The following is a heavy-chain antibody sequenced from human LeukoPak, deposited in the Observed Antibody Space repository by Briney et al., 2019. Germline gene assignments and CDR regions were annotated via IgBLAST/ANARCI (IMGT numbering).Heavy chain of an antibody. CDR2: INHSGST. V-gene: IGHV4-34*01. Sequence: SETLSLTCAVYGGSFRGYYWSWICQPPGKGLEWIGEINHSGSTNYNPSLKSRVTISVDTSKIQFSLKLSSVTAADTAVYYCARMDTAMVTYYYYGMDVCGQGTTVTVSS. CDR3: ARMDTAMVTYYYYGMDV. J-gene: IGHJ6*02. CDR1: GGSFRGYY. D-gene: IGHD5-18*01.